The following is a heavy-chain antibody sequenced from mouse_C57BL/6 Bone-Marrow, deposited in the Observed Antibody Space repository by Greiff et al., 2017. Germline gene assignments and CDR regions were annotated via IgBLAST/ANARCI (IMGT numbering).Heavy chain of an antibody. D-gene: IGHD2-3*01. CDR3: TRPLYDGYYHSFDY. V-gene: IGHV1-15*01. Sequence: QVHVKQSGAELVRPGASVTLSCKASGYTFTDYEMHWVKQTPVHGLEWIGAIDPETGGTAYNQKFKGKAILTADKSSSTAYMELRSLTSEDSAVYYCTRPLYDGYYHSFDYWGQGTTLTVSS. J-gene: IGHJ2*01. CDR1: GYTFTDYE. CDR2: IDPETGGT.